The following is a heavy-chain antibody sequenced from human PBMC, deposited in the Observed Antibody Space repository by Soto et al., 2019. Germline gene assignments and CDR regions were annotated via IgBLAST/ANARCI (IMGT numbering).Heavy chain of an antibody. J-gene: IGHJ4*02. CDR3: AHSPRVQIAAAADMDY. D-gene: IGHD6-13*01. V-gene: IGHV2-5*02. CDR1: GFSLSTSGVG. CDR2: IYWDHDK. Sequence: QITLKESGHTLVQPTQTLTLTCTFSGFSLSTSGVGVGWIRQPPGKALEWLALIYWDHDKRYRPSLKSRLTITKDPSKNQVVLTMTNRYPVDTTTYYFAHSPRVQIAAAADMDYWGQGTLVTVSS.